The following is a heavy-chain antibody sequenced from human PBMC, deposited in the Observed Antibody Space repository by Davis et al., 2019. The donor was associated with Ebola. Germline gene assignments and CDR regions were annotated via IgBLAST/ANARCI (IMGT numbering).Heavy chain of an antibody. CDR2: INWNGGST. CDR1: GFTFDDYG. J-gene: IGHJ6*03. Sequence: GESLKISCAASGFTFDDYGMSWVRQAPGKGLEWVSGINWNGGSTGYADSVKGRFTISRDNAKNSLYLQMNSLRAEDMALYYCAKEDYYYYYMDVWGKGTTVTVSS. V-gene: IGHV3-20*04. CDR3: AKEDYYYYYMDV.